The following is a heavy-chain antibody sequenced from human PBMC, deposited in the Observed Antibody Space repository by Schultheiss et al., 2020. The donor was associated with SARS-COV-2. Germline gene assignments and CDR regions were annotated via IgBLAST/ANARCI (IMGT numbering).Heavy chain of an antibody. V-gene: IGHV3-30*02. CDR2: IWYDGSNK. D-gene: IGHD5-24*01. CDR3: AKEFSAEMATITAHYYYGMDV. J-gene: IGHJ6*02. Sequence: GGSLRLSCAASGFTFSSYGMHWVRQAPGKGLEWVAVIWYDGSNKYYADSVKGRFTISRDNSKNTLYLQMNSLRAEDTAVYYCAKEFSAEMATITAHYYYGMDVWGQGTTVTVSS. CDR1: GFTFSSYG.